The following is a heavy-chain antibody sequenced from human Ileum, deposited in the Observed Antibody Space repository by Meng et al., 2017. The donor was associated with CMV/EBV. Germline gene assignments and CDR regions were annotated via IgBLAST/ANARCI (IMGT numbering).Heavy chain of an antibody. J-gene: IGHJ4*02. V-gene: IGHV3-11*01. CDR2: IDISGDTI. Sequence: GESLKISCAASGFPFNEYYMNWIRQAPGKGLEWVSYIDISGDTIYYADSVRGRFTISRDNAQNSLYLQMKSLRAEDTAIYYCARAGGLGYCRGGSCYSNDYYFDSWSQGTLVTVSS. CDR3: ARAGGLGYCRGGSCYSNDYYFDS. CDR1: GFPFNEYY. D-gene: IGHD2-15*01.